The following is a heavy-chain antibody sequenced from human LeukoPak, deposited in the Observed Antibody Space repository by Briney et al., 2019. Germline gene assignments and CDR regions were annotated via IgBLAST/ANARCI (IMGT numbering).Heavy chain of an antibody. CDR3: ARSLGKLDY. J-gene: IGHJ4*02. CDR2: IYYSGST. CDR1: GGSISSYY. Sequence: SETLSLTCTVSGGSISSYYWSWIRQPPGKGLEWIGYIYYSGSTNYNPSLKSRVTISVDTSKNQFSLKLSSVTAADMAVYYCARSLGKLDYWGQGTLVTVSS. V-gene: IGHV4-59*01. D-gene: IGHD7-27*01.